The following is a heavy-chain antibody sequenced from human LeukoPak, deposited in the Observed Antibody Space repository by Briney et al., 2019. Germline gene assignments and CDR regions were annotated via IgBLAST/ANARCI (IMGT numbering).Heavy chain of an antibody. D-gene: IGHD3-22*01. CDR3: ARGGYYYDSSGPSPPHDY. CDR2: INPSGGST. Sequence: ASVKVSCKASGYTFTSHYMHWVRQAPGQGLEWMGIINPSGGSTSYAQKFQGRVTMTRDMSTSTVYMELSSLRSEDTAVYYCARGGYYYDSSGPSPPHDYWGQGTLVTVSS. V-gene: IGHV1-46*01. J-gene: IGHJ4*02. CDR1: GYTFTSHY.